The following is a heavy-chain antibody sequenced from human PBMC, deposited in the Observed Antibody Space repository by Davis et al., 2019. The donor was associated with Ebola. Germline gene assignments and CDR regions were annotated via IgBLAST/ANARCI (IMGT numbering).Heavy chain of an antibody. Sequence: GGSLRLSCAASGSTFSGSAIHWVRQASGKGLEWVGRIRSKANSYATAYAASVKGSFTISRDDSKNTAYLQMNSLKTEDTAVYYCTSSSPDYWGQGTLVTVSS. CDR2: IRSKANSYAT. D-gene: IGHD6-6*01. CDR3: TSSSPDY. CDR1: GSTFSGSA. V-gene: IGHV3-73*01. J-gene: IGHJ4*02.